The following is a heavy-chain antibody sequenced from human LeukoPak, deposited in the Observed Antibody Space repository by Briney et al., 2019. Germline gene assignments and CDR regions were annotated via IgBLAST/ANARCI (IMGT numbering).Heavy chain of an antibody. V-gene: IGHV4-59*08. CDR1: GASIKNYF. CDR2: IFHTGIT. CDR3: ASSWYSSGWYYFDY. Sequence: PSETLSLTCSVSGASIKNYFWNWIRQPPGKGLEWIGYIFHTGITSYNPFLRSRVTISVDTSKNQFSLKLSSVTAADTAVYYCASSWYSSGWYYFDYWGQGTLVTVSS. J-gene: IGHJ4*02. D-gene: IGHD6-19*01.